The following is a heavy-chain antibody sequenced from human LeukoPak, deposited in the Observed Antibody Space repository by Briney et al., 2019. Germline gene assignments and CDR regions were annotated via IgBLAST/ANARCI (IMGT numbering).Heavy chain of an antibody. J-gene: IGHJ3*02. D-gene: IGHD3-9*01. Sequence: GGSLRLSCAASGFTFSTYWMTWVRQAPGKGLEWVANMKGDGGEIYYVDSVKGRFTISRDNAKNLLYLQMNSLRAEDTAVYYCARPGYTAGYDIWGQGTLVTVSS. CDR1: GFTFSTYW. CDR2: MKGDGGEI. V-gene: IGHV3-7*01. CDR3: ARPGYTAGYDI.